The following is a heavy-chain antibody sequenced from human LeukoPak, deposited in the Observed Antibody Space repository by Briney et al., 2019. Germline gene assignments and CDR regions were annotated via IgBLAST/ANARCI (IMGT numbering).Heavy chain of an antibody. CDR1: GFTFRNFG. Sequence: GGSLRLSCAASGFTFRNFGMSWVRQAPGKGLEWVSGTTGDRSFYADPVKGRFTISRDNSRNMLYLHMNGLRVDDTAVYYCATLYNDYGDYWGQGALVTVDS. CDR2: TTGDRS. CDR3: ATLYNDYGDY. V-gene: IGHV3-23*01. J-gene: IGHJ4*02. D-gene: IGHD5-24*01.